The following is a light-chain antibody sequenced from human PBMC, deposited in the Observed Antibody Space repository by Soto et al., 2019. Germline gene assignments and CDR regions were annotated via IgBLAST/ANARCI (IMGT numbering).Light chain of an antibody. CDR3: QQLNSYPYT. V-gene: IGKV1-9*01. CDR2: AAS. J-gene: IGKJ2*01. CDR1: QAISSY. Sequence: DIHLTQSPSFLSASVGDRVTITCRASQAISSYLAWYQQKPGTAPKLLIYAASTLQSGVPSRFSGRGSGSEFTLTISSLQPEDFATYSCQQLNSYPYTFGQGTKLEIK.